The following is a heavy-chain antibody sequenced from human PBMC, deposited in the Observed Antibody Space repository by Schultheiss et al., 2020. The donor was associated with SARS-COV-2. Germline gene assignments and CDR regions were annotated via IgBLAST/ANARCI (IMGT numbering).Heavy chain of an antibody. Sequence: SETLSLTCAVYGGSFSGYYWSWIRQPPGKGLEWIGYIYYSGSTYYNPSLKSRVTISVDTSKNQFSLKLSSVTAADTAVYYCARGVRSMDVWGQGTTVTVSS. V-gene: IGHV4-34*09. CDR3: ARGVRSMDV. D-gene: IGHD4/OR15-4a*01. CDR1: GGSFSGYY. J-gene: IGHJ6*02. CDR2: IYYSGST.